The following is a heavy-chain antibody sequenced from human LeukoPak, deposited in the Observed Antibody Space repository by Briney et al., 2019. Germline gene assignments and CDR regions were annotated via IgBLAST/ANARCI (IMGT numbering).Heavy chain of an antibody. D-gene: IGHD2-2*01. V-gene: IGHV4-39*07. J-gene: IGHJ1*01. CDR3: ARFFDCSSTSCYRQLAYFQH. CDR1: GGSISSYY. Sequence: SETLSLTCTVSGGSISSYYWGWIRQPPGKGLEWIGSIYYSGSTYYNPSLKSRVTISVDTSKNQFSLKLSSVTAADTAVYYCARFFDCSSTSCYRQLAYFQHWGQGTPVTVSS. CDR2: IYYSGST.